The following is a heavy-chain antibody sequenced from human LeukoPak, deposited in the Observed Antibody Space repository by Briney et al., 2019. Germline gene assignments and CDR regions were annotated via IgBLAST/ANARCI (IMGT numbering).Heavy chain of an antibody. CDR1: GGSISSYF. Sequence: PSETLSLTCTVSGGSISSYFWSWIRQPPGKGLEWIGYIYYSGSTNYNPSLKSRVTISVDTSKNQFSLKLTSVTAADTAVYYCARVLLRYSFVYWGQGTLVTVSS. J-gene: IGHJ4*02. V-gene: IGHV4-59*01. CDR3: ARVLLRYSFVY. CDR2: IYYSGST.